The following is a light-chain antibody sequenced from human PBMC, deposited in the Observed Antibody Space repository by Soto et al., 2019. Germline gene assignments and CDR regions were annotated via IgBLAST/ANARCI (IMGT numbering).Light chain of an antibody. CDR1: SSNIGSNY. V-gene: IGLV1-47*01. Sequence: QSVLTQPPSASGTPGQRVTISCSGSSSNIGSNYVYWYQQLPGTAPKLLIYRNNQRPSGVPDRFSGSKSGTSASLAISGRRSDDDADYYCAAWDDSLSVWVFGGGTKLTVL. CDR2: RNN. CDR3: AAWDDSLSVWV. J-gene: IGLJ3*02.